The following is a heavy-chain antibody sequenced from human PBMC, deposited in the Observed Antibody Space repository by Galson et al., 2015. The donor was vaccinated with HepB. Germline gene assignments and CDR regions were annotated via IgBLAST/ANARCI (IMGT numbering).Heavy chain of an antibody. CDR3: ASGYCSGGSCYSFY. CDR1: GGSFSGYY. J-gene: IGHJ4*02. D-gene: IGHD2-15*01. Sequence: LSPTCAVYGGSFSGYYWSWIRQPPGKGLEWIGEINHSGSTNYNPSLKSRVTISVDTSKNQFSLKLSSVTAADTAVYYCASGYCSGGSCYSFYWGQGTLVTVSS. V-gene: IGHV4-34*01. CDR2: INHSGST.